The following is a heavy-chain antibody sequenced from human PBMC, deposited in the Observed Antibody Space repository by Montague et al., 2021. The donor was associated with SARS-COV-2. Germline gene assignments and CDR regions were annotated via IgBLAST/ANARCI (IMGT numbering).Heavy chain of an antibody. V-gene: IGHV3-48*03. Sequence: SLRLSCPASGFTFSGYEMNWVRQAPGKGLEWVSYISSSGSTIYYADSVKGRFTISRDNAKNSLYLQMNSLRAEETAVYYCARGRITMIVVVPHNAFDIWGQGTMVTVSS. J-gene: IGHJ3*02. CDR3: ARGRITMIVVVPHNAFDI. D-gene: IGHD3-22*01. CDR2: ISSSGSTI. CDR1: GFTFSGYE.